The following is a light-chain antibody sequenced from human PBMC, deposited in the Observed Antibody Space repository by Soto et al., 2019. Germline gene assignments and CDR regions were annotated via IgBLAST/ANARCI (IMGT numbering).Light chain of an antibody. CDR3: QQYHDWLT. CDR1: QSVDSL. J-gene: IGKJ4*01. V-gene: IGKV3-15*01. Sequence: EIVMTQSPATLSVSPGKRVTLSCRASQSVDSLLAWYQQKRGQAPRLLIYGASTRATGIPARFSGSGAGTEFTLTISSLQSEDFAVYYCQQYHDWLTFGGGTKVEIK. CDR2: GAS.